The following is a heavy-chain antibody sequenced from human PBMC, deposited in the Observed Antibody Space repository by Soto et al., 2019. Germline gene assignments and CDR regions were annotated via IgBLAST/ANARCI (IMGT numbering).Heavy chain of an antibody. CDR1: GYTFTSYA. D-gene: IGHD5-12*01. CDR3: ARGSSYDGNS. V-gene: IGHV1-3*01. CDR2: INAGNGNT. Sequence: QVQLVQSGAEVKKPGASVKVSCKASGYTFTSYAIHWVRQAPGQKLEWMGWINAGNGNTKYSQKFQGRVTITRDTSASTAYMELSRLRSEDTAVYYCARGSSYDGNSWGQGTLVTVSS. J-gene: IGHJ4*02.